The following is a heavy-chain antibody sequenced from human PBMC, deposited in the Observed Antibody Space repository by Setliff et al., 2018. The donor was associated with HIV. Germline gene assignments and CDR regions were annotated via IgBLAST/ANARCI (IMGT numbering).Heavy chain of an antibody. Sequence: SETLSLTCTISGASIISYYWNWVRQSPGKGLEYIGNIRHSGYTNYNPSLKSRLNMSVDTSNYQISLKLTAVTAADTAVYYCAREFSERSPNPDHYYYYMDVWGKGTTVTVSS. CDR1: GASIISYY. J-gene: IGHJ6*03. D-gene: IGHD6-19*01. CDR3: AREFSERSPNPDHYYYYMDV. CDR2: IRHSGYT. V-gene: IGHV4-59*01.